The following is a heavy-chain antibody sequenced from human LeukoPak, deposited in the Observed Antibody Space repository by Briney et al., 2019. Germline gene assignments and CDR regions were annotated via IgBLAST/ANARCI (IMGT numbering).Heavy chain of an antibody. CDR3: ARDLGRGDYGDLLGPLYYFDY. D-gene: IGHD4-17*01. CDR2: ISSSSSYI. V-gene: IGHV3-21*04. Sequence: GGALRLSCAASGCTFSSDSMNWVRQAPGKGLELGSSISSSSSYIYYADSVKGRFTISRDNAKNSLYLQMNSLRSDDTAVYYCARDLGRGDYGDLLGPLYYFDYWGQGTLVTVSS. CDR1: GCTFSSDS. J-gene: IGHJ4*02.